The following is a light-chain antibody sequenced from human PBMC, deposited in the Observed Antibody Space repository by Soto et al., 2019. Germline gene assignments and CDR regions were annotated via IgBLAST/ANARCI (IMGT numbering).Light chain of an antibody. CDR1: QTVSSS. V-gene: IGKV3-11*01. CDR2: EVS. J-gene: IGKJ4*01. CDR3: PQHINLPLT. Sequence: EIVLTQSPATLSLSPGERATLSCRASQTVSSSLAWYQQKPGQAPRLLIYEVSNRATGIPARFSGSGSGADFTLTISSLEPGDFALYYGPQHINLPLTIGRGNKV.